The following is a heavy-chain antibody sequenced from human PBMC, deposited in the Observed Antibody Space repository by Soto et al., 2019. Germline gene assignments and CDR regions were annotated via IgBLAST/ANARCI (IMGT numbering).Heavy chain of an antibody. J-gene: IGHJ4*01. CDR2: VSWTNISF. CDR1: GFTFGDYA. V-gene: IGHV3-9*01. D-gene: IGHD5-18*01. CDR3: AKDRNTAMVTGDFDY. Sequence: GGSLRLSCAASGFTFGDYAIHWVRQVPGRGLEWVSGVSWTNISFGYADSVKGRFTISRDNAKNSLYLQMNSLRREDTAFYYCAKDRNTAMVTGDFDYWGHGTLVTVSS.